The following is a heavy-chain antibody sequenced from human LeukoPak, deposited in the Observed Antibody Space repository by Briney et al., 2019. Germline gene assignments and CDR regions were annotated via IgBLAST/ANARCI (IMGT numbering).Heavy chain of an antibody. J-gene: IGHJ4*02. Sequence: LPGGSLRLSCAASGFTFRSYAMSWVRQAPGKGLEWVSAISGSWGSTYYADSVKGRCTISRDNSKNTLYLQMNSLRAEDTAVYYCGREYASSGYCDSWGQGTLVTVSS. CDR1: GFTFRSYA. CDR2: ISGSWGST. CDR3: GREYASSGYCDS. V-gene: IGHV3-23*01. D-gene: IGHD3-22*01.